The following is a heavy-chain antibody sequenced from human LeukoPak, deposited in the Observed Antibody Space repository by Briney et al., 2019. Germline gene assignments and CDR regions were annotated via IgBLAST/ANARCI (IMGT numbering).Heavy chain of an antibody. D-gene: IGHD6-19*01. Sequence: GGSLRLSCTASGFTFSTYWMTWVRQAPGKGLEWVANINQDGSQKYHVDSVKGRFTISRDNAKNSLHLQMNSLRAEDTAVYYCARDQMDYSSGWSNWFDPWGQGTLVTVSS. CDR1: GFTFSTYW. CDR2: INQDGSQK. V-gene: IGHV3-7*03. CDR3: ARDQMDYSSGWSNWFDP. J-gene: IGHJ5*02.